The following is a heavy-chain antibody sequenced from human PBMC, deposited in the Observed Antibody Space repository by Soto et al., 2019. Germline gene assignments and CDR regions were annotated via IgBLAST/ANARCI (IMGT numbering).Heavy chain of an antibody. Sequence: ASVKVSCKASGYTFTGYYMHWVRQAPGQGLEWMGWINPNSGGTNYAQKFQGRVTMTRGTSISTAYMELSRLRSDDTAVYYCARSVSTIAARPDYWGQGTMVTVPS. J-gene: IGHJ4*02. D-gene: IGHD6-6*01. V-gene: IGHV1-2*02. CDR2: INPNSGGT. CDR3: ARSVSTIAARPDY. CDR1: GYTFTGYY.